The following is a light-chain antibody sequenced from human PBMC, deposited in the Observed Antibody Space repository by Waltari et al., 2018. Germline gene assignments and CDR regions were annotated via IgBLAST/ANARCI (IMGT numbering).Light chain of an antibody. CDR2: AAS. CDR1: QTIKRY. CDR3: QQSYTTLWT. Sequence: DIQMNQSPSSLSASAGERVTITCRASQTIKRYLNWYQQKPGKAPKRLIYAASSLQSGVPSRFSGSGSGTDFTLTISSLQPEDFATYYCQQSYTTLWTFGQGTKVEIK. V-gene: IGKV1-39*01. J-gene: IGKJ1*01.